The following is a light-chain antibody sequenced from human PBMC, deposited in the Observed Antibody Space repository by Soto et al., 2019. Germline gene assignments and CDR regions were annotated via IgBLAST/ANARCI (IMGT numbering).Light chain of an antibody. CDR3: QQRNSWPYT. Sequence: EIVLTHSPVTLSLSPGDRATLSCGASQSVSSYLAWYQQKPGHAPRLLIYDASYRATGIPARFSGSGSGSDFTLTISSLEPEDFAIYYCQQRNSWPYTFGRGTKVDIK. V-gene: IGKV3-11*01. CDR2: DAS. CDR1: QSVSSY. J-gene: IGKJ2*01.